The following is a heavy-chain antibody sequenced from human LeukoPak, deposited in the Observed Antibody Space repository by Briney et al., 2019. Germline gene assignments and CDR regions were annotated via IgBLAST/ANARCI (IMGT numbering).Heavy chain of an antibody. CDR3: AREDELLRVFDI. V-gene: IGHV4-61*01. Sequence: SETLSLTCAVSGYSISSGCYWGWIRQPPGKGLEWIGYIYYSGSTNYNPSLKSRVTISVDASKNQFSLKLTSVTAADTAVYFCAREDELLRVFDIWGQGTMVTVSS. D-gene: IGHD1-26*01. J-gene: IGHJ3*02. CDR2: IYYSGST. CDR1: GYSISSGCY.